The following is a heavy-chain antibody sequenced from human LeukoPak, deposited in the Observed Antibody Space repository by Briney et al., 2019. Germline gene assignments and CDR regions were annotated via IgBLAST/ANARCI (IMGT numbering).Heavy chain of an antibody. Sequence: GGSLRLSCTASGLIFENYYMSWIRQAPGKGLECIAYISGGGSSVYYADSVRGRFTISRDNAKNSLYLQMNSLRAEDTAVYYCARKEYFYGSARNYYAFDIWGQGTMVTVSS. V-gene: IGHV3-11*04. CDR2: ISGGGSSV. CDR1: GLIFENYY. CDR3: ARKEYFYGSARNYYAFDI. J-gene: IGHJ3*02. D-gene: IGHD3-10*01.